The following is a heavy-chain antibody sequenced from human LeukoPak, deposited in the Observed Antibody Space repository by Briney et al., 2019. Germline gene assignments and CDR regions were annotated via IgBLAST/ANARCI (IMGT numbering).Heavy chain of an antibody. CDR1: GGSISSGGYY. V-gene: IGHV4-30-2*01. Sequence: TLSLTCTVSGGSISSGGYYWSWIRQPPGKGLEWIGYIYHSGSTYYNPSLKSRVTISVDRSKNQFSLKLSSVTAADTAVYYCARETQDSSSWYGYYFDYWGQGTLVTVSS. CDR2: IYHSGST. D-gene: IGHD6-13*01. J-gene: IGHJ4*02. CDR3: ARETQDSSSWYGYYFDY.